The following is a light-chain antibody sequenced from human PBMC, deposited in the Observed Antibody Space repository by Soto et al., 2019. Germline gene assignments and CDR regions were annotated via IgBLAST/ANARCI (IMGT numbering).Light chain of an antibody. J-gene: IGKJ1*01. CDR3: QQYYDTPPT. V-gene: IGKV4-1*01. CDR1: RTVFYDSNKKNF. CDR2: WAS. Sequence: DIVMTQSPDSLAVSLGERATINSKSSRTVFYDSNKKNFLAWYQQKAGQPPRLLIYWASTRESGVPDRFSGSGSGTNFTLTISSLQAEDVAVYFCQQYYDTPPTFGQGTKVEIK.